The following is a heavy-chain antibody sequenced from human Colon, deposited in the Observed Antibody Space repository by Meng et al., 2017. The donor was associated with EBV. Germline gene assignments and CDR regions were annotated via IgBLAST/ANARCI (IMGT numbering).Heavy chain of an antibody. J-gene: IGHJ4*02. CDR1: GDSITTNGYY. Sequence: QLPLQAPGPGLLKPPGTPSLTCRVSGDSITTNGYYWGWIRQSPGKGLEWIGSIFYSGNTYFNPSLKTRVTISVDTSKNQFSLKLSSVTAADTAIYYCARERGGVTRDFDSWGQGALVTVSS. D-gene: IGHD3-16*01. CDR2: IFYSGNT. CDR3: ARERGGVTRDFDS. V-gene: IGHV4-39*07.